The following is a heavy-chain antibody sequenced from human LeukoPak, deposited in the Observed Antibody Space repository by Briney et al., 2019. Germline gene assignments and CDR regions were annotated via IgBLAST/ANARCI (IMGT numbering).Heavy chain of an antibody. Sequence: GGSLRLSCAASGFTVSSNYMSWVRQAPGKGLEWVSVIYSGGSTYYSDSVKGRFTISRDNSKNTLYLQMNSLRAEDTAVYYCAREQGDGHFDYWGQGTLVTVSS. D-gene: IGHD3-16*01. V-gene: IGHV3-53*01. CDR3: AREQGDGHFDY. J-gene: IGHJ4*02. CDR1: GFTVSSNY. CDR2: IYSGGST.